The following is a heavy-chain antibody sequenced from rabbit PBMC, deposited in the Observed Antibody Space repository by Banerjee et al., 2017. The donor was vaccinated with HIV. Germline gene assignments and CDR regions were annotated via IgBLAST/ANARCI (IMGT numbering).Heavy chain of an antibody. Sequence: QSLEESGGDLVQPEGSLTLTCTASGFSFSSSYYMCWVRQAPGKGLEWIGCIYTGDNRSTYYATWAKGRFTISRTSSTTVTLQMTSLTAADTATYFCARSGDSSYGYGPFKLWGQGTLVTVS. V-gene: IGHV1S40*01. CDR2: IYTGDNRST. CDR3: ARSGDSSYGYGPFKL. J-gene: IGHJ4*01. D-gene: IGHD6-1*01. CDR1: GFSFSSSYY.